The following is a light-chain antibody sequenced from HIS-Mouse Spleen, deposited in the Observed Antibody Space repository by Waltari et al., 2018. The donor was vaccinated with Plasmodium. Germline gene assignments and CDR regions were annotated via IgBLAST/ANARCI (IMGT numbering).Light chain of an antibody. CDR3: VLYMGSGIWV. CDR2: STN. Sequence: QTVVTQEPSFSVSPGGTVTLTCGLSSGSVSTSYYPSWYQQTPGQAPRTLIYSTNTRSSGVPDRVSGSILGNKAALTSTGAQADEESDYYCVLYMGSGIWVFGGGTKLTVL. CDR1: SGSVSTSYY. V-gene: IGLV8-61*01. J-gene: IGLJ2*01.